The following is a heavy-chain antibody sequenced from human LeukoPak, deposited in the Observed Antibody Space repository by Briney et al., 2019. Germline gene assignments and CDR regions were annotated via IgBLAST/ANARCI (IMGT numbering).Heavy chain of an antibody. J-gene: IGHJ4*02. CDR1: GFTFSDYY. CDR2: ISSSGSTI. V-gene: IGHV3-11*01. D-gene: IGHD2-21*02. Sequence: GGSLRLSCAASGFTFSDYYMSWIRQAPGKGLEWVSYISSSGSTIYYADSVKGRFTISRDNSKNTLYLQMNSLRAEDTAVYYCAKDLGGIVVVTAIQDYWGQGTLVTVSS. CDR3: AKDLGGIVVVTAIQDY.